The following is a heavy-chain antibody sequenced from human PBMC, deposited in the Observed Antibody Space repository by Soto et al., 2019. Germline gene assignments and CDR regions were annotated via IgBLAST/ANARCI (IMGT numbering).Heavy chain of an antibody. D-gene: IGHD3-3*01. CDR2: MLNSGRT. CDR1: GTSINNYC. V-gene: IGHV4-59*01. Sequence: PETLSLTCTVFGTSINNYCLSWIRQSPGKGLEWLGYMLNSGRTGYNPSLNSRVTISIDIYMNQVSLKLTSLTPADTAVYYCARSNREGYKFWFGLDVWGQGTTVTVSS. J-gene: IGHJ6*02. CDR3: ARSNREGYKFWFGLDV.